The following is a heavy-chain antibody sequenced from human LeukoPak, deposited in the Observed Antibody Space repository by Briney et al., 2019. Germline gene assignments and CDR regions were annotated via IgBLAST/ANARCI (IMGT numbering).Heavy chain of an antibody. CDR3: ATGPYDTSGYYYFYFDY. J-gene: IGHJ4*02. D-gene: IGHD3-22*01. V-gene: IGHV1-24*01. CDR1: GYTLSELS. CDR2: FHPVEGKT. Sequence: AAVKVTCQVSGYTLSELSMHWVRQAPGKGLAWMGGFHPVEGKTIYAQKFQGRVTMTEDTSTDTAYMELSSLRSEDTAVYYCATGPYDTSGYYYFYFDYWGQGTLVTVSS.